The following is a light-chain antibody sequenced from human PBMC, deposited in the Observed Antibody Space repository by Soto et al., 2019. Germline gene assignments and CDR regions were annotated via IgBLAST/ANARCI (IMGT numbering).Light chain of an antibody. J-gene: IGKJ2*01. Sequence: DIQMTQSPSSLSASVGDRVTITCRSSQGIRNYLAWYQQKPGKVPKLLIYAASTLQSGVQSRFIGSGSWTDFSLTISSLQPEDLDTYYSQKDNSTRHTFCQATKLEIK. CDR1: QGIRNY. CDR2: AAS. CDR3: QKDNSTRHT. V-gene: IGKV1-27*01.